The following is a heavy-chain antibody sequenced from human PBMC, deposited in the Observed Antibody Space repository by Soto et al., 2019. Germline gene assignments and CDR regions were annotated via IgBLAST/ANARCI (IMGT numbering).Heavy chain of an antibody. CDR1: GGSISSSSYY. Sequence: SETLSLTCTVSGGSISSSSYYWGWIRQPPGKGLEWIGSIYYSGSTYYNPSLKSRVTISVDTSKNQFSLKLSSVTAADTAVYYCARQVDKDIDPWGQGTLVT. CDR2: IYYSGST. V-gene: IGHV4-39*01. CDR3: ARQVDKDIDP. D-gene: IGHD5-12*01. J-gene: IGHJ5*02.